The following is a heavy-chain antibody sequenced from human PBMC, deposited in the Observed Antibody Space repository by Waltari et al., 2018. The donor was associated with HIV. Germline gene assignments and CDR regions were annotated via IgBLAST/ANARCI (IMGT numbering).Heavy chain of an antibody. D-gene: IGHD4-17*01. V-gene: IGHV4-34*01. Sequence: QVKLQQWGAGLLKPSETLSLTCAVYGGSFNDYYWSWIRQPPGKGLEWIGEINQGGRTNDNPSLKGRFSISIDTSKKQFSLKLTSVTAADTAIYYCVRDTVSPAADEYHGMDVWGHGTTVTVSS. CDR2: INQGGRT. CDR3: VRDTVSPAADEYHGMDV. J-gene: IGHJ6*02. CDR1: GGSFNDYY.